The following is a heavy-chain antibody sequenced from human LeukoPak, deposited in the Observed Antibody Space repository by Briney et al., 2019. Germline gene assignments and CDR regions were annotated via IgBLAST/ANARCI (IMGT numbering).Heavy chain of an antibody. CDR3: ARDKGITGADDY. CDR2: ISGSGGST. J-gene: IGHJ4*02. CDR1: GFTFTSYA. D-gene: IGHD6-13*01. V-gene: IGHV3-23*01. Sequence: GGSLRLSCAASGFTFTSYAMSWVRQAPGKGLEWVSAISGSGGSTYYADSVKGRCTISRDNAKNSLYLQMNSLRAEDTAVYYCARDKGITGADDYWGQGTLVTVSS.